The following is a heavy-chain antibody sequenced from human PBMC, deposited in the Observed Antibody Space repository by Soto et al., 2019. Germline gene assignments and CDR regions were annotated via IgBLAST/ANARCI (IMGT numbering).Heavy chain of an antibody. D-gene: IGHD6-13*01. J-gene: IGHJ6*02. V-gene: IGHV4-34*01. CDR2: INHSGST. Sequence: SETLSRTFAVYGGYFSGYYWSWIRQQPGKWLEWIGEINHSGSTNYNPSLKSRVTISVDTSKNQFSLKLSSVTAADTAVYYCARGLSRYSSSWTPRGYYYYGMDVWGQGTTVT. CDR1: GGYFSGYY. CDR3: ARGLSRYSSSWTPRGYYYYGMDV.